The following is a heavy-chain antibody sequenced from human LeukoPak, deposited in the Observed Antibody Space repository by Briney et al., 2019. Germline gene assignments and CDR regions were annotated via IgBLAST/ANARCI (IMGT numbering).Heavy chain of an antibody. J-gene: IGHJ3*02. CDR3: VRAMGVRVGAYDI. CDR2: IGTAGDT. D-gene: IGHD5-18*01. Sequence: GRSLRLSCAASGFTLNNYDMHWARHGTGKGLEWISGIGTAGDTYHLDCVKGRLTISRENPKSCLHLQINKLRVGDTAVYYCVRAMGVRVGAYDIWGQGAMGIVSS. V-gene: IGHV3-13*01. CDR1: GFTLNNYD.